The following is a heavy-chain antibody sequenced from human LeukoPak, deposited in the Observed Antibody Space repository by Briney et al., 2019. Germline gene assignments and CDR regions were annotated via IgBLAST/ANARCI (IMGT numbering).Heavy chain of an antibody. Sequence: PAGSLRLSCAASGFTFSSYAMHWIRQAPGKGLEWVAVISYDGSNKYYADSVKGRFTISRDNSKNTLYLQMNSLRAEDTAVCYCARDGSSSWYYFDYWGQGTLVTVSS. J-gene: IGHJ4*02. CDR3: ARDGSSSWYYFDY. CDR2: ISYDGSNK. V-gene: IGHV3-30*01. CDR1: GFTFSSYA. D-gene: IGHD6-13*01.